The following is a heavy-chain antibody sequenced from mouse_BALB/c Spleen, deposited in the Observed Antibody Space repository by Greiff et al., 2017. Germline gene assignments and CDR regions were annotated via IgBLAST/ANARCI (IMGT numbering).Heavy chain of an antibody. CDR3: ARGDYRYEDY. V-gene: IGHV1-69*02. CDR2: IDPSDSET. CDR1: GYTFTSYW. J-gene: IGHJ2*01. Sequence: QVQLQQPGAELVKPGAPVKLSCKASGYTFTSYWMNWVKQRPGRGLEWIGRIDPSDSETHYNQKFKDKATLTVDKSSSTAYIQLSSLTSEDSAVYYCARGDYRYEDYWGQGTTLTVSS. D-gene: IGHD2-14*01.